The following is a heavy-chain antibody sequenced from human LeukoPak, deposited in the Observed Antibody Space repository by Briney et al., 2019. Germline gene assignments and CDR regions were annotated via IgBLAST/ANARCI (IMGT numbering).Heavy chain of an antibody. CDR1: GYSISSGYF. CDR2: IYQSETA. D-gene: IGHD3-22*01. CDR3: ASEYDSSVKY. J-gene: IGHJ4*02. V-gene: IGHV4-38-2*02. Sequence: SETLSLTCTVSGYSISSGYFWGWMRQPPGKGLEWIGSIYQSETAHYNPSLKSRVTISVDTSKNQFSLKLSSVTAADTAVYYCASEYDSSVKYWGQGTLVTVSS.